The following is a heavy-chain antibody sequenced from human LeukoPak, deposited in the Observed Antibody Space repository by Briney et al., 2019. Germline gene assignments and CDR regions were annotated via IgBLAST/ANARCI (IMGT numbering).Heavy chain of an antibody. Sequence: SETLSLTCTVSGGSISSSTYYWGWIRQPPGKGLEWIGSIFYSGRTYYNPSLKSRVTISVDTSKNQFSLKLSSVTAADTAVYYRARPYDYYDSSGYYEWGQGTLVTVSS. CDR1: GGSISSSTYY. CDR2: IFYSGRT. CDR3: ARPYDYYDSSGYYE. D-gene: IGHD3-22*01. V-gene: IGHV4-39*01. J-gene: IGHJ4*02.